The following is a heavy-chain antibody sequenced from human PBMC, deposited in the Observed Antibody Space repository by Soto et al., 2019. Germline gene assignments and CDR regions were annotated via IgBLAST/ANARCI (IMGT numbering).Heavy chain of an antibody. CDR1: GGSISSGGYY. Sequence: SETLSLTCTVSGGSISSGGYYWSWIRQHPGKGLEWIGYIYYSGSTYYNPSLKSRVTISVDTSKNQFSLKLSSVTAADTAVYYCAREKNRSWGVYGMDVWGQGTTVTV. V-gene: IGHV4-31*03. D-gene: IGHD6-13*01. J-gene: IGHJ6*02. CDR2: IYYSGST. CDR3: AREKNRSWGVYGMDV.